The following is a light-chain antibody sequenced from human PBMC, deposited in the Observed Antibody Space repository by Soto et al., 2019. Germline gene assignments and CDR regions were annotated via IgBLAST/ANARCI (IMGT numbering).Light chain of an antibody. Sequence: EIVLTQSPAPLSVSPGETATLSCRASQSASSHLAWYQQKPGQAPRLLIFGASSRATGIPDRFSGSGSGTDCTLTISRLEPEDVAVFYCQQYGTLPLTFGGGTKVDIK. CDR1: QSASSH. J-gene: IGKJ4*01. CDR3: QQYGTLPLT. CDR2: GAS. V-gene: IGKV3-20*01.